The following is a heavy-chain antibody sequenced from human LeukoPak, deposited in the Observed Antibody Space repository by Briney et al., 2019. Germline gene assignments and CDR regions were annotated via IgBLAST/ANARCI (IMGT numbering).Heavy chain of an antibody. V-gene: IGHV4-34*01. CDR3: ARARYEGAIDY. CDR2: IYYSGST. CDR1: GGSFSGYY. Sequence: PSETLSLTCAVYGGSFSGYYWSWIRQPPGKGLEWIGSIYYSGSTYYNPSLKSRATISVDTSKNQFSLKLSSVTAADTAVYYCARARYEGAIDYWGQGTLVTVSS. D-gene: IGHD1-26*01. J-gene: IGHJ4*02.